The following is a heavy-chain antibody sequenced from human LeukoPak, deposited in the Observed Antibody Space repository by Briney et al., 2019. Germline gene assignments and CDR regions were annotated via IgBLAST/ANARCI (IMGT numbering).Heavy chain of an antibody. CDR3: ARIFCSSRSCYFFDY. V-gene: IGHV1-2*02. CDR1: GYTFTSYG. J-gene: IGHJ4*02. D-gene: IGHD2-2*01. CDR2: INPNSGGT. Sequence: AAVKVSCKASGYTFTSYGISRVRHAPGQGLEWMAWINPNSGGTNYAQKFQGRVTMTRDTSISTAYMELSRLRSDDTAVYYCARIFCSSRSCYFFDYWGQGTLVTVS.